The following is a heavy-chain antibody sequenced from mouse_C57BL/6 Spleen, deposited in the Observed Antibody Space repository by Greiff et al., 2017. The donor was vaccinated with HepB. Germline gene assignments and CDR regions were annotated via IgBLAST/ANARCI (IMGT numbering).Heavy chain of an antibody. CDR2: IDPNSGGT. J-gene: IGHJ3*01. CDR1: GYTFTSYW. CDR3: ASQRRDDYDGGAWFAY. D-gene: IGHD2-4*01. Sequence: QVQLQQPGAELVKPGASVKLSCKASGYTFTSYWMHWVKQRPGRGLEWIGRIDPNSGGTKYNEKFKSKATLTVDKPSSTAYMQLSSLTSEDSAVYYCASQRRDDYDGGAWFAYWGQGTLVTVSA. V-gene: IGHV1-72*01.